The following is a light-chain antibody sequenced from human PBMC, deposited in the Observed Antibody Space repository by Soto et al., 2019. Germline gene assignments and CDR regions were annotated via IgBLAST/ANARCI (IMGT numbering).Light chain of an antibody. V-gene: IGKV3-15*01. J-gene: IGKJ2*01. Sequence: IVMTQSPATLSVSPGERVTLSCRASQSIDTHLAWYQHKPGQAPRLLIYGASTRASGIPVRFSGSGSGTRFTLTISSLRSEDFAVYCCQQYHDWPRTFGLGTKVDIK. CDR2: GAS. CDR3: QQYHDWPRT. CDR1: QSIDTH.